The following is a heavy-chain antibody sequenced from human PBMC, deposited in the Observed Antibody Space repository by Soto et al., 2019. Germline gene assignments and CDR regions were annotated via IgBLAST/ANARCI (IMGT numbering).Heavy chain of an antibody. J-gene: IGHJ6*03. V-gene: IGHV4-59*01. CDR1: GGSISSYY. CDR2: IYYSGST. Sequence: SETLSLTCTVSGGSISSYYWSWIRQPPGKGLEWIGYIYYSGSTNYNPSLKSRVTISVDTSKNQFSLKLSSVTAADTAVYYRARGLGPNYYYYYMDVWGKGTTVTVSS. CDR3: ARGLGPNYYYYYMDV. D-gene: IGHD7-27*01.